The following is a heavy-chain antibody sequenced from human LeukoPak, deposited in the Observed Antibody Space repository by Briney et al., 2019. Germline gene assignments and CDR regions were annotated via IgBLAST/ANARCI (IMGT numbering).Heavy chain of an antibody. CDR2: MGSNGDYT. CDR1: GFTFSSYA. J-gene: IGHJ4*02. CDR3: ARDFGGSSLDY. Sequence: QPGGSLRLSCAASGFTFSSYAMHWVRQAPGKGLEYVSTMGSNGDYTYYANSVKGRFTISRDNSKNTLYLQMGSLKPEDMAVYYCARDFGGSSLDYWGQGTLLTVSS. V-gene: IGHV3-64*01. D-gene: IGHD3-16*01.